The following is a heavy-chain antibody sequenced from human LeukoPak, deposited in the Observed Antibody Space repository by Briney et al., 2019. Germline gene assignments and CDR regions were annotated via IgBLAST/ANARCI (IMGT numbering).Heavy chain of an antibody. V-gene: IGHV3-33*08. J-gene: IGHJ4*02. CDR3: ARDSGSVRFLEWFFDY. Sequence: GGSLRLSCAASGFSFNSHSMNWVRQAPGKGLEWVAVIWYDGSNKYYADSVKGRFTISRDNSKNTLYLQMNSLRAEDTAVYYCARDSGSVRFLEWFFDYWGQGTLVTVSS. D-gene: IGHD3-3*01. CDR1: GFSFNSHS. CDR2: IWYDGSNK.